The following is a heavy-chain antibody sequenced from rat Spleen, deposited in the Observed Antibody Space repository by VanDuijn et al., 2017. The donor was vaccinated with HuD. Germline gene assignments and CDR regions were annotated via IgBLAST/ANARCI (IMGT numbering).Heavy chain of an antibody. D-gene: IGHD1-9*01. CDR3: VRHGYTRYYFDY. J-gene: IGHJ2*01. Sequence: VQLVESGGGRVQPGRSLRLSCVASGITFNNYWMTWIRQAPGKGMEWVASISNIDDTYYSDSVKGRFSISRDNAKSSLYLQMDSLRSEDTATYYCVRHGYTRYYFDYWGQGVMVTVSS. CDR2: ISNIDDT. V-gene: IGHV5-31*01. CDR1: GITFNNYW.